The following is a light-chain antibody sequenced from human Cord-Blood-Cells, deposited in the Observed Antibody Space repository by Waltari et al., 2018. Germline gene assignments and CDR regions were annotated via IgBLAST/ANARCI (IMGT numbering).Light chain of an antibody. V-gene: IGLV3-25*03. J-gene: IGLJ3*02. CDR2: KDS. CDR1: SLPKPY. CDR3: QSADSSGTYRV. Sequence: SYELTQPPSVSVSPRQTARITCPGDSLPKPYAYWYQHKPGQAPVLVIYKDSERPSGIPERFSGSSSGTTVTLTISGVQAEDEADYYCQSADSSGTYRVFGGGTKLTVL.